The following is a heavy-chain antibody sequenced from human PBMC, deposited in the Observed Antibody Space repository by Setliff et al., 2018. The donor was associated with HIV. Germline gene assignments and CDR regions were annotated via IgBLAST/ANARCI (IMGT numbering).Heavy chain of an antibody. CDR2: INPKSGGT. D-gene: IGHD1-26*01. J-gene: IGHJ5*02. CDR3: VCGSYFRP. V-gene: IGHV1-2*06. CDR1: GYTFTGYY. Sequence: ASVKVSCKASGYTFTGYYMHWVRQAPGQGPEWLGRINPKSGGTRYAQKFQGRVSMTRDTSISTAYMELSSLRSEDTAVYYCVCGSYFRPWGQGTLVTVSS.